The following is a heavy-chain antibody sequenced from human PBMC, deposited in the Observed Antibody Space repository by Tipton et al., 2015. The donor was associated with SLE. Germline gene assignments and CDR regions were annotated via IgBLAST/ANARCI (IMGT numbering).Heavy chain of an antibody. Sequence: QLVQSGAEVKKPGASVKVSCKASGYTFSRSGISWVRQAPGQGLEWMGWISPYNGNTNYAQKFQGRVTMIRDTSTSTVYMELSSLRSEDTAVYYCARETGASEQWLVEGNSFDYWGQGALVTVSS. J-gene: IGHJ4*02. V-gene: IGHV1-18*01. D-gene: IGHD6-19*01. CDR2: ISPYNGNT. CDR3: ARETGASEQWLVEGNSFDY. CDR1: GYTFSRSG.